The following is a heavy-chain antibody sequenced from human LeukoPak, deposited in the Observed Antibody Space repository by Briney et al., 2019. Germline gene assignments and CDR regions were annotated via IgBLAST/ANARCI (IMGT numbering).Heavy chain of an antibody. CDR1: GFTFDDYA. CDR2: ISWNSGSI. J-gene: IGHJ4*02. D-gene: IGHD3-16*02. CDR3: AKGNSWGSYRFFDY. Sequence: GGSLRLSCAASGFTFDDYAMHWVRQAPGKGLEWVSGISWNSGSIGYADSVKGRFTTSRDNAKNSLYLQMNSLRAEDTALYYCAKGNSWGSYRFFDYWGQGTLVTVSS. V-gene: IGHV3-9*01.